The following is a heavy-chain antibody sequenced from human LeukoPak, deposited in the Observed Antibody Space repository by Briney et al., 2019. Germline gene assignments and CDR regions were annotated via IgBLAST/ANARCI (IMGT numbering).Heavy chain of an antibody. V-gene: IGHV4-30-4*08. CDR3: ASYYGYSYGSFDY. CDR2: IYYSGST. D-gene: IGHD5-18*01. J-gene: IGHJ4*02. CDR1: GGPLSRGDYY. Sequence: SQTLSLTCTVPGGPLSRGDYYWSWIRQPPGKGLEWIGYIYYSGSTYYNPSLKSRVTISVDTSKNQFSLKLSSVTAADPAVYYCASYYGYSYGSFDYWGQGTLVTVSS.